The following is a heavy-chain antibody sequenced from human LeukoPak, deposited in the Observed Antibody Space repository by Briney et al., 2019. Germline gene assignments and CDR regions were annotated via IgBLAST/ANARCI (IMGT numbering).Heavy chain of an antibody. Sequence: GESLKISCKGSGYSFTSYWIGWVRQMPGKGLEWMGIIYPGDSDTRYSPSFQGQVTISADNSINTAYLQWSSLKASDTAMYYCARIAPLYCSSTSCYPMDVWGKGTTVTISS. J-gene: IGHJ6*03. D-gene: IGHD2-2*01. V-gene: IGHV5-51*01. CDR3: ARIAPLYCSSTSCYPMDV. CDR1: GYSFTSYW. CDR2: IYPGDSDT.